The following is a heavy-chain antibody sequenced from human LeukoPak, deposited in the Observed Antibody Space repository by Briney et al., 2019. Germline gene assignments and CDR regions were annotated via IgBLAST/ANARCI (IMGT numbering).Heavy chain of an antibody. CDR1: GFTFSSYA. CDR2: ISGGVGST. V-gene: IGHV3-23*01. CDR3: AKRVGYYFDY. D-gene: IGHD2-2*01. J-gene: IGHJ4*02. Sequence: GGSLRLSCAASGFTFSSYAMNWVRQAPGKGLEWVSAISGGVGSTFYADSVRGRFTISRDNSKNTLYLQMNNLRAEDTAVYFCAKRVGYYFDYWGQGTLVTVSS.